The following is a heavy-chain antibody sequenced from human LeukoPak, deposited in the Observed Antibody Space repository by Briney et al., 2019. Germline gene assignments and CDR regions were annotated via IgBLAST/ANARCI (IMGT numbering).Heavy chain of an antibody. V-gene: IGHV4-59*01. Sequence: SETLSLTCTVSGGSISTYYWSWIRQPPGKGLEWIGYIYYSGSTNYNPSLKSRVTISVDTSKNQFSLKLSSVTAADTAVYYCARTHSSGWFVFDYWGRGTLVTVSS. CDR3: ARTHSSGWFVFDY. CDR1: GGSISTYY. CDR2: IYYSGST. D-gene: IGHD6-19*01. J-gene: IGHJ4*02.